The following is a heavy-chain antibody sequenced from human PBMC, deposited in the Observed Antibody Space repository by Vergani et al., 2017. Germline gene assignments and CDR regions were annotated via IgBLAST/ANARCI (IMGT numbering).Heavy chain of an antibody. CDR3: ARSRMGAGMDV. V-gene: IGHV4-59*01. Sequence: QVQLQESGPGLVKPSETLSLTCTVSGGSISSYYWSWIRQPPGKGLEWIGYIYYCGSTNYNPSLKSRVTISVDTSKNQFSLKLSSVTAADTAVYYCARSRMGAGMDVWGQGTTVTVSS. CDR2: IYYCGST. D-gene: IGHD3-16*01. J-gene: IGHJ6*02. CDR1: GGSISSYY.